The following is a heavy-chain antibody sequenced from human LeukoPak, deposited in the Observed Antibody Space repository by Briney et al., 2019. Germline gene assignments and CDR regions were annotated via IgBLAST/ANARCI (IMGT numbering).Heavy chain of an antibody. V-gene: IGHV3-48*03. D-gene: IGHD3-10*01. CDR2: ISSSGSTI. J-gene: IGHJ4*02. CDR3: ARFGGPMVRNFDF. Sequence: GGSLRLSCAASGFTFSSYEMNWVRQAPGKGLEWVSYISSSGSTIYYADSVKGRFTISRDNAKNSLFLQMNSLRFEDTAVYYCARFGGPMVRNFDFWGQGTLVTVSS. CDR1: GFTFSSYE.